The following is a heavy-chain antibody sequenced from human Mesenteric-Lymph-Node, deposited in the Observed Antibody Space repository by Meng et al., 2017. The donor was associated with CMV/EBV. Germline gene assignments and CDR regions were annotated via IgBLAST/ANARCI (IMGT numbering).Heavy chain of an antibody. V-gene: IGHV4-39*07. J-gene: IGHJ4*02. Sequence: SETLSLTCTVSGGSISSSSYYWGWIRQPPGKGLEWIGTIYYSRSTYYNPSLKSRVTISIDTSKNQFSVKLSSVTAADTAVYYCARDSAKFGELSPFDYWGQGTLVTVSS. D-gene: IGHD3-10*01. CDR2: IYYSRST. CDR3: ARDSAKFGELSPFDY. CDR1: GGSISSSSYY.